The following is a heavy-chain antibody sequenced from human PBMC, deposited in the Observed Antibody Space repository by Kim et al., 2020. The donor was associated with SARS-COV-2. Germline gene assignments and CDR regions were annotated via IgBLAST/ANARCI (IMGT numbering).Heavy chain of an antibody. CDR3: ARDVSGYGDNYYYYGMDV. D-gene: IGHD4-17*01. CDR2: INPNSGGT. J-gene: IGHJ6*02. Sequence: ASVKVSCKASGYTFTGYYMHWVRQAPGQGLEWMGRINPNSGGTNYAQKFQGRVTMTRDTSISTAYMELSRLRSDDTAVYYCARDVSGYGDNYYYYGMDVWGQGTTVTVSS. CDR1: GYTFTGYY. V-gene: IGHV1-2*06.